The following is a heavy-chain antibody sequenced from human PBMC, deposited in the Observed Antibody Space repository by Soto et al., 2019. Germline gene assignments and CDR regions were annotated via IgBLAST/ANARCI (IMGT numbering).Heavy chain of an antibody. CDR2: IYPGDSDT. J-gene: IGHJ6*02. CDR3: ARGGGSSGWYRYYYYGMDV. CDR1: GYSFTSYC. V-gene: IGHV5-51*01. D-gene: IGHD6-19*01. Sequence: GESLKISCKGSGYSFTSYCIGWVRQMPGKGLEWMGIIYPGDSDTRYSPSFQGQVTISADKSISTAYLQWSSLKASDTAMYYCARGGGSSGWYRYYYYGMDVWGQGTTVTVSS.